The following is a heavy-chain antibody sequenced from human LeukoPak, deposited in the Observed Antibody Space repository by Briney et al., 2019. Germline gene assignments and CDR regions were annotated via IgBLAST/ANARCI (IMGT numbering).Heavy chain of an antibody. CDR2: IIPIFGTA. CDR1: GGIFSNYA. CDR3: AREWDYDTSGYYYYY. J-gene: IGHJ4*02. Sequence: GASVKVSCKASGGIFSNYAISWVRQAPGHGLEWVGGIIPIFGTANYAQKFQRRVTITADESTRTAYMELSSLRSEDTAVYYCAREWDYDTSGYYYYYWGQGTLVTVSS. D-gene: IGHD3-22*01. V-gene: IGHV1-69*13.